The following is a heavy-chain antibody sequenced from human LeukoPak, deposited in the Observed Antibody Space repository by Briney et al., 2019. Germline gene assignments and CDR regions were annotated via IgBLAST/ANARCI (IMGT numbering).Heavy chain of an antibody. CDR2: IYYSGST. V-gene: IGHV4-59*01. D-gene: IGHD7-27*01. Sequence: PSETLSLTCTVSGGSIGSYYWSWIRQPPGKGLEWIGYIYYSGSTNYNPSLKSRVTISVDTSKNQFSLKLSSVTAADTAVYYCASGTTGGSNYWYYYMDVWGKGTTVTVSS. J-gene: IGHJ6*03. CDR1: GGSIGSYY. CDR3: ASGTTGGSNYWYYYMDV.